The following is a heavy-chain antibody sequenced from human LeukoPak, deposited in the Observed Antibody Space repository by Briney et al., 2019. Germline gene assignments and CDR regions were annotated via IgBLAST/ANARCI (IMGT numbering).Heavy chain of an antibody. J-gene: IGHJ4*02. V-gene: IGHV3-9*01. CDR2: ISWNGGSI. D-gene: IGHD6-25*01. CDR1: GFTFDDYA. CDR3: AKGGHWRLGPYFDY. Sequence: GGSLRLSCAASGFTFDDYAMHWVRQAPGKGLEWVSGISWNGGSIGYADSVKGRFTISRDNAKNSLYLQMNSLRAEDTALYYCAKGGHWRLGPYFDYWGQGTLVTVSS.